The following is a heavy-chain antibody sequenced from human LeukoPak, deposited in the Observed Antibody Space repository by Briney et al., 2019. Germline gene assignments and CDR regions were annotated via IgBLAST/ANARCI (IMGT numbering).Heavy chain of an antibody. V-gene: IGHV1-18*01. Sequence: HAASVKVSCKASGYTFTSYGISWVRQAPGQGLEWMGWISAYNGNTNYAQKLQGRVTMTTDTSTSTAYMELRSLRSDDTAVYYCARQPYLGYCSSTSCYTSWFDPWGQGTLVTVSS. D-gene: IGHD2-2*02. CDR3: ARQPYLGYCSSTSCYTSWFDP. CDR2: ISAYNGNT. J-gene: IGHJ5*02. CDR1: GYTFTSYG.